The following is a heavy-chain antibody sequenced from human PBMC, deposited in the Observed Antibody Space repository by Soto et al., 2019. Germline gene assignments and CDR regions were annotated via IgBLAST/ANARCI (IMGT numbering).Heavy chain of an antibody. J-gene: IGHJ4*02. Sequence: PGGSLRLSCAASGFTFSSYAMHWVRQAPGKGLEWVAVISYDGSNKYHADSVKGRFTISRDNSKNTLYLQMNSLRAEDTAVYYCARDRRFLEQGLDYWGQGTLVTVSS. CDR1: GFTFSSYA. CDR2: ISYDGSNK. D-gene: IGHD3-3*01. CDR3: ARDRRFLEQGLDY. V-gene: IGHV3-30-3*01.